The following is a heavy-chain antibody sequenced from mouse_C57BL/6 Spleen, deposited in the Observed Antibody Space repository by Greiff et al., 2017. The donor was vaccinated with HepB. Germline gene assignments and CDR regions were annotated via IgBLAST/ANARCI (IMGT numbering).Heavy chain of an antibody. V-gene: IGHV14-2*01. D-gene: IGHD2-4*01. CDR2: IDPEDGET. CDR3: ARWDYDYDDSYYFDY. CDR1: GFNIKDYY. J-gene: IGHJ2*01. Sequence: EVMLVESGAELVKPGASVKLSCTASGFNIKDYYMHWVKQRTEQGLEWIGRIDPEDGETKYAPKFQGKATITADTSSNTAYLQLSSLTSEDTAVYYCARWDYDYDDSYYFDYWGQGTTLTVSS.